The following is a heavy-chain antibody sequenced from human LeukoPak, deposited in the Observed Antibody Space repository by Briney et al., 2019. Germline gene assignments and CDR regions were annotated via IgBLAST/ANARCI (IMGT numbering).Heavy chain of an antibody. V-gene: IGHV3-74*01. Sequence: GGSLRLSCVGSGFMFSNYYMYWVRHAPGKGLVWVSRIKNAGIDSIYADYVKGRFTVSRDNAKNTVYLQMSSLRAEDTAVYYCARGGYGHNMDVWGEGTTVTVSS. CDR1: GFMFSNYY. CDR2: IKNAGIDS. D-gene: IGHD3-10*01. J-gene: IGHJ6*03. CDR3: ARGGYGHNMDV.